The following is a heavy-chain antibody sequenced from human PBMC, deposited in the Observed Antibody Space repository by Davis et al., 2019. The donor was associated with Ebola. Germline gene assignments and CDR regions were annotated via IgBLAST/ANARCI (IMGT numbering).Heavy chain of an antibody. D-gene: IGHD4-17*01. Sequence: PGGSLRLSCAASGFIFSSYAMSWVRQAPGKGLEWVSSISVRSITYHADSVKGRFTISRDNSKNTLYRQMNSRRAEDTAVDYCAKVHPPTTVTTGWFDPWGQGTLVTVSS. CDR2: ISVRSIT. J-gene: IGHJ5*02. CDR3: AKVHPPTTVTTGWFDP. CDR1: GFIFSSYA. V-gene: IGHV3-23*01.